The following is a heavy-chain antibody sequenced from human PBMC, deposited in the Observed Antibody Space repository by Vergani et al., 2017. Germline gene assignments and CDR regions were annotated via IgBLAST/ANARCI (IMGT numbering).Heavy chain of an antibody. V-gene: IGHV3-21*01. D-gene: IGHD4-11*01. Sequence: ELQLVESGGGLVKPGGSLRLSCAASGFTFSSYSMNWVRQAPGKGLEWVSSISSSSSYIYYADSVKGRFTISRDNAKNSLYLQMNSLRAEDTAVYYCARDRVTTTYYMDVWGKGTTVTVSS. CDR3: ARDRVTTTYYMDV. CDR1: GFTFSSYS. J-gene: IGHJ6*03. CDR2: ISSSSSYI.